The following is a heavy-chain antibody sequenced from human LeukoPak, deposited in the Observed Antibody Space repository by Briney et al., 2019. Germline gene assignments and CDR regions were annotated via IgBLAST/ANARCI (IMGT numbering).Heavy chain of an antibody. CDR3: AKDSAFSSSWPYYFDY. CDR1: GFTFSSYG. D-gene: IGHD6-13*01. V-gene: IGHV3-30*18. Sequence: GGSLRLSCVASGFTFSSYGMHWVRQAPGKGLEWVAVISYDGSNKYYADSVKGRFTISRDNSKNTLYLQMNSLRAEDTAVYYCAKDSAFSSSWPYYFDYWGQGTLVTVSS. CDR2: ISYDGSNK. J-gene: IGHJ4*02.